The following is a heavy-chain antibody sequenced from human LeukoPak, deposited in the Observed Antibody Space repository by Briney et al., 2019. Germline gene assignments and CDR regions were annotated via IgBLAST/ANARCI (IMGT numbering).Heavy chain of an antibody. CDR3: AREKQLVPY. V-gene: IGHV3-48*04. D-gene: IGHD6-6*01. CDR2: ISSSGSTI. CDR1: GFTFSSYS. Sequence: GGSLRLSCAASGFTFSSYSMNWVRQAPGKGLEWVSSISSSGSTIYYADSVKGRFTISRDNAKNSLYLQMNSLRAEDTAVYYCAREKQLVPYWGQGTLVTVSS. J-gene: IGHJ4*02.